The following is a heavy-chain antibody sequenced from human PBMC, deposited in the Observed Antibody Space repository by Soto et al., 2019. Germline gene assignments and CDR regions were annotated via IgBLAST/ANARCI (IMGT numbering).Heavy chain of an antibody. J-gene: IGHJ5*02. CDR1: GGSISSGDYY. V-gene: IGHV4-30-4*01. CDR3: ARAPRYPTRFLELWFDP. CDR2: IYYSGST. D-gene: IGHD3-3*01. Sequence: PSETLSLTCTVSGGSISSGDYYWSWIRQPPGKGLEWIGYIYYSGSTYYNPSLKSRVTISVDTSKNQFSLKLSSVTAADTAVYYCARAPRYPTRFLELWFDPWGQGTLVTVSS.